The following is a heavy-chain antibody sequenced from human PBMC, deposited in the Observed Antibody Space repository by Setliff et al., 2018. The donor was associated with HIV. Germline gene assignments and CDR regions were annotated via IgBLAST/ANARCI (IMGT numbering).Heavy chain of an antibody. D-gene: IGHD1-1*01. J-gene: IGHJ4*02. CDR3: ARNSQKGIQPLLLAS. V-gene: IGHV4-59*01. CDR2: IYYTGST. Sequence: SETLSLTCSVSGGSNSTYFWSWVRQTPGKGLEWIGYIYYTGSTSYNPSFRSRVTISVDTSKNQFSLMLDSVTAADTAVYYCARNSQKGIQPLLLASWGQGTLVTVSS. CDR1: GGSNSTYF.